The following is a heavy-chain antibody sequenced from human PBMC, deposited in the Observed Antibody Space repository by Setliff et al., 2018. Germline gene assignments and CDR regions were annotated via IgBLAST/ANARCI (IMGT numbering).Heavy chain of an antibody. J-gene: IGHJ4*02. CDR1: GGAFTSHG. CDR2: IIPLSDIT. V-gene: IGHV1-69*10. Sequence: SVKVSCKVSGGAFTSHGVSWVRQAPGQGLEWMGGIIPLSDITSYAQTLQGRVTITADKSTNTVNMELSSLRSEDTAVYYCARYITGTTPADYWGQGTLVTVSS. D-gene: IGHD1-7*01. CDR3: ARYITGTTPADY.